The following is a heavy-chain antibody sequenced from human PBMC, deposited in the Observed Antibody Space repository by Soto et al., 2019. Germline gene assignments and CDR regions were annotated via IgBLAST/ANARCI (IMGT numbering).Heavy chain of an antibody. D-gene: IGHD5-12*01. CDR1: GFTFSSHW. Sequence: GGSLRLSCAASGFTFSSHWMHWVRQAPGKGLVWVSRINSDGSSTNYADSVKGRFTISRDNAKNTLYLQMNSLRGEDTAVYHCASPYTATIRNGLDSWGQGTLVTVSS. V-gene: IGHV3-74*01. CDR3: ASPYTATIRNGLDS. CDR2: INSDGSST. J-gene: IGHJ4*02.